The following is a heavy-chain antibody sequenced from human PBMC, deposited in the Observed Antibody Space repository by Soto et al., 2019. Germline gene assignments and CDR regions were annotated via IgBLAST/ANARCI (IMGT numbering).Heavy chain of an antibody. Sequence: GASVKVSCKASGYTFNEYYIHWVRQAPGQGLEWMAIINPTDGNSTYSQKFQDRVTITSDTSTSTTYMELRSLRSEDTAVYYCARVPRGSSWHKNWFDPWGQGTLVTVSS. CDR3: ARVPRGSSWHKNWFDP. V-gene: IGHV1-46*02. J-gene: IGHJ5*02. CDR1: GYTFNEYY. CDR2: INPTDGNS. D-gene: IGHD6-13*01.